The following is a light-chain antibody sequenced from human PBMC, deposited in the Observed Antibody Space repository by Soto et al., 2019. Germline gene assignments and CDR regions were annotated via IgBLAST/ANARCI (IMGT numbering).Light chain of an antibody. CDR1: QTILYPSNNNNY. CDR3: QQYYSTPWT. J-gene: IGKJ1*01. V-gene: IGKV4-1*01. Sequence: DIVMTQSPDSLAVSLGEMATINCKSSQTILYPSNNNNYLAWYQQRPAQPPRLLFYWASTRQSGVPDRFRGSGSGTDFTLTISSLQAEDVAVYYCQQYYSTPWTFGQGTKVEIK. CDR2: WAS.